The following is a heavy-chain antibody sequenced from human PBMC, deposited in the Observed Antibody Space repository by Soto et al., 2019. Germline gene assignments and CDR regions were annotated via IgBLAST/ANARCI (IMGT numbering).Heavy chain of an antibody. V-gene: IGHV4-59*08. CDR3: ARQNDYDILTGYPYFDY. CDR1: GGSISSYY. D-gene: IGHD3-9*01. J-gene: IGHJ4*02. CDR2: IYYSGST. Sequence: PSETLSLTCTVSGGSISSYYWSWIRQPPGKGLEWIGYIYYSGSTNYNPSLKSRVTISVDTSKNQFSLKPSSVTAADTAVYYCARQNDYDILTGYPYFDYWGQGTLVTVSS.